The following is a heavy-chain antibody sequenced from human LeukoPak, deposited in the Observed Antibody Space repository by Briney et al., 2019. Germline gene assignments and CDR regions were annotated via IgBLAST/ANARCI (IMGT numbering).Heavy chain of an antibody. D-gene: IGHD3-22*01. CDR3: ARVGYYYHY. V-gene: IGHV3-7*01. CDR1: GFTSSSYW. Sequence: GGSLRLSCAASGFTSSSYWMSWVRQAPGKGLEWVATIKQDGSEKDFVDSVKGRFTISRDNAKNSLYLQMNSLRAEDTALYYCARVGYYYHYWGQGTLVTVSS. J-gene: IGHJ4*02. CDR2: IKQDGSEK.